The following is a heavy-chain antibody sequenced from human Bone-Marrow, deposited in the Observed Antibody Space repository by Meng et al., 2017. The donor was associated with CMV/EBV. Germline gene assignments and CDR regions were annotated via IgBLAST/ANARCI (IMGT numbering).Heavy chain of an antibody. V-gene: IGHV3-30*02. D-gene: IGHD1-26*01. CDR1: GFTFTRHD. Sequence: GESLKISCAASGFTFTRHDMHWVRQAPGKGLEWVAFIRYDGSNKYYADSVKGRFTISRDNSKNTLYVQMNSLRAEDTAVYYCAKDLTGDNAFDVWGQGKMVNVAS. J-gene: IGHJ3*01. CDR3: AKDLTGDNAFDV. CDR2: IRYDGSNK.